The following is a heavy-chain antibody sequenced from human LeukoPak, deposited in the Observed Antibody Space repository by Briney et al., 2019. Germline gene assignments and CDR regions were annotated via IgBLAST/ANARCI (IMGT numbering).Heavy chain of an antibody. Sequence: GGSLRLSCAASGFTFDDYGMSWVRQAPGKGLEWVSGINWNGGSTGYADSVKGRFTISRDNAKNSLYLQMNSLRAEDTALYYCAREFYDSSGYYYYYYYMDVWGQGTMVTLSS. V-gene: IGHV3-20*04. CDR2: INWNGGST. CDR1: GFTFDDYG. D-gene: IGHD3-22*01. J-gene: IGHJ6*03. CDR3: AREFYDSSGYYYYYYYMDV.